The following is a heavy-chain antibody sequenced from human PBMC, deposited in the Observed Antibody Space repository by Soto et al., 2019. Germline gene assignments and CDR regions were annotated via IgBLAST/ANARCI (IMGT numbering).Heavy chain of an antibody. CDR2: IYYSGST. CDR3: ARGNVGDSSSNWFDP. J-gene: IGHJ5*02. Sequence: SETLSLTCTVSGGSISSSSYYWGWIRQPPGKGLEWIGSIYYSGSTYYNPSLKSRVTISVDTSKNQFSLKLSSVTAADTAVYYCARGNVGDSSSNWFDPWGQGTLVTVSS. CDR1: GGSISSSSYY. V-gene: IGHV4-39*01. D-gene: IGHD6-6*01.